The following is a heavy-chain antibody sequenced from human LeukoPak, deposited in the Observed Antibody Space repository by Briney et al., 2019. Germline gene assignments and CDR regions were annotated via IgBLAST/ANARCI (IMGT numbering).Heavy chain of an antibody. CDR1: GFTVSNNY. CDR2: IYSGGST. D-gene: IGHD4-17*01. Sequence: GGSMRLPCAASGFTVSNNYMSGGRQAPGKGLEWVSVIYSGGSTYYADSVKGRFTISRDSSKNTLYLQMNSLRAEDTAVYYCARRAGEYSHPYDYWGQGTLVTVSS. J-gene: IGHJ4*02. CDR3: ARRAGEYSHPYDY. V-gene: IGHV3-66*04.